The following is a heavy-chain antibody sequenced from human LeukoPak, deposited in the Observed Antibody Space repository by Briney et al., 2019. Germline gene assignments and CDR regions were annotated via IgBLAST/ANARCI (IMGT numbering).Heavy chain of an antibody. V-gene: IGHV4-4*07. CDR3: ARVNSSWYRNLIDY. D-gene: IGHD6-13*01. J-gene: IGHJ4*02. CDR1: GGSLSGYY. CDR2: IYTSGTT. Sequence: SETLSLTCTVSGGSLSGYYWSWIRQPAGKGLEWIGRIYTSGTTNYNPSLKSRVTMSIDTSKNQFSLKLSSVTAADTAVYYCARVNSSWYRNLIDYWGQGTLVTVSS.